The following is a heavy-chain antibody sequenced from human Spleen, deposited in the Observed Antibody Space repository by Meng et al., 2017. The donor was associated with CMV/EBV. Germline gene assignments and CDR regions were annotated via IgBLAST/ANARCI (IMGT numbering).Heavy chain of an antibody. CDR2: INLYGSEK. V-gene: IGHV3-7*01. Sequence: LSLTCVASGFTFSSYWMSWVRQAPGKGLEWVANINLYGSEKYYMDSVKGRFTISRDNAKNSLYLQMNSLRAEDTAVYYCVTDQDRLGGIWGQGTMVTVSS. CDR1: GFTFSSYW. D-gene: IGHD5-12*01. J-gene: IGHJ3*02. CDR3: VTDQDRLGGI.